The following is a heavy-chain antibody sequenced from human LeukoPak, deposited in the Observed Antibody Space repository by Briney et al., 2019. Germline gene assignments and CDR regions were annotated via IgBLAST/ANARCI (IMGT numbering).Heavy chain of an antibody. V-gene: IGHV4-34*01. J-gene: IGHJ4*02. CDR2: NNHSGST. Sequence: SETLSLTCAVYGGSFSGYYWSWIRQPPGKGLEWIGENNHSGSTNYNPSLKSRVTISVDTSKNQFSLKLSSVTAADTAVYYCARGKAAPSYWGQGTLVTVSS. CDR1: GGSFSGYY. D-gene: IGHD6-13*01. CDR3: ARGKAAPSY.